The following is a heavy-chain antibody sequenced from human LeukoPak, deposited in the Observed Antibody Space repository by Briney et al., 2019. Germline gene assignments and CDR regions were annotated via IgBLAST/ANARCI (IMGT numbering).Heavy chain of an antibody. V-gene: IGHV3-30*02. J-gene: IGHJ6*02. D-gene: IGHD3-10*01. CDR3: AKDELWFGESHYYYGMDV. CDR2: IRYDGSNK. CDR1: GLTFSSYG. Sequence: GGSLGLSCAASGLTFSSYGMRWVRQAPGKWLEWVAFIRYDGSNKYYADSVKGRFTISRDNSKNTLYLQMNSLRAEDTAVYYCAKDELWFGESHYYYGMDVWGQGTTVTVSS.